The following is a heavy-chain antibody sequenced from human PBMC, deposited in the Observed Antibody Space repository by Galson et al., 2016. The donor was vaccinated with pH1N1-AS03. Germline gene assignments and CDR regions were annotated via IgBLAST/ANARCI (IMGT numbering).Heavy chain of an antibody. CDR2: LYYDGHT. V-gene: IGHV4-39*07. J-gene: IGHJ3*01. CDR3: ARTRAARPADAFDV. D-gene: IGHD6-6*01. CDR1: GDSLNSKIHY. Sequence: TLSLTCTVSGDSLNSKIHYWAWIRQPPGKGLEWIGSLYYDGHTNYNPSLKSRISMSVDTSKNQLSLILNSVTAADTAVYYCARTRAARPADAFDVWGQGTTVTVSS.